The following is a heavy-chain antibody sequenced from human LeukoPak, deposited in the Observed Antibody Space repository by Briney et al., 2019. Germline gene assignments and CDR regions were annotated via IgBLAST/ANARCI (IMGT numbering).Heavy chain of an antibody. CDR2: IWYDGSNK. D-gene: IGHD3-10*01. J-gene: IGHJ6*03. CDR1: GFTFSSYG. Sequence: GRSLRLSCAASGFTFSSYGMHWVRQAPGKGLEWVAVIWYDGSNKYYADSVKGRFTISRDNSKNTLYLQMNSLRAEDTAVYYCARDIVRASMVRGVTDYYYYYMDVWGKGTTVTVSS. CDR3: ARDIVRASMVRGVTDYYYYYMDV. V-gene: IGHV3-33*01.